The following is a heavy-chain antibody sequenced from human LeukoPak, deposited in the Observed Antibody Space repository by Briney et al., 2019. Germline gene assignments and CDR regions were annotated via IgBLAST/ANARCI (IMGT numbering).Heavy chain of an antibody. CDR2: IYYSGST. CDR1: GGSISSYY. J-gene: IGHJ4*02. CDR3: ARLKEDYGGNPGHFDY. Sequence: SETLSLTCIVSGGSISSYYWSWIRQPPGKGLEWIGYIYYSGSTNYNPSLKSRVTIPVDTSKNQFSLKLSSVTAADTAVYYCARLKEDYGGNPGHFDYWGQGTLVTVSS. D-gene: IGHD4-23*01. V-gene: IGHV4-59*01.